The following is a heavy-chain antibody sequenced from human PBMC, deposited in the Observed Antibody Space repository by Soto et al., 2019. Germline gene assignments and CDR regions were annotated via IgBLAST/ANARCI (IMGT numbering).Heavy chain of an antibody. J-gene: IGHJ3*01. CDR2: TYDRSHWIR. CDR1: GDSVSGHNAA. Sequence: HVQLQQPGPGLVKPSQTLSLTCNISGDSVSGHNAAWNWIRQSPSRGLEWLGRTYDRSHWIREYAVAVKGRLTIPPDTSRYKFSLQRTPVTPEDTAVYYCARDPNSSGWINAVDVWGKETLVTFSS. D-gene: IGHD6-19*01. V-gene: IGHV6-1*01. CDR3: ARDPNSSGWINAVDV.